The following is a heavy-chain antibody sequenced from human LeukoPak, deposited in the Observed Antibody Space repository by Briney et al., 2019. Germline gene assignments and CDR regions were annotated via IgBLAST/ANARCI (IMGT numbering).Heavy chain of an antibody. CDR2: IYYTGTT. J-gene: IGHJ3*02. Sequence: PSETLSLTCTVSGGSISSGGDYWSLIRQHPGKGLEWIGYIYYTGTTYYNPSLKSRLTISVDTSKNQFSLTLSSMTAADTAVYYCARAAWRGSNSRDAFDIWGQGTVVTVSS. CDR1: GGSISSGGDY. CDR3: ARAAWRGSNSRDAFDI. V-gene: IGHV4-31*03. D-gene: IGHD4/OR15-4a*01.